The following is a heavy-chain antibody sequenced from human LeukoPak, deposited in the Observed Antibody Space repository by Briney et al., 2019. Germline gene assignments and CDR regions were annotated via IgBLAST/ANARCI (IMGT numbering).Heavy chain of an antibody. D-gene: IGHD3-22*01. CDR3: AKDRDDSSGYYSLILDY. Sequence: GGSLRLSCAASGFTFSSYGMHWVRQAPGKGLEWVAVISYDGSNKYYADSVKGRFTISRDNSKNTLYLQMNSLRAEDTAVYYCAKDRDDSSGYYSLILDYWGQGTLVTVSS. V-gene: IGHV3-30*18. J-gene: IGHJ4*02. CDR1: GFTFSSYG. CDR2: ISYDGSNK.